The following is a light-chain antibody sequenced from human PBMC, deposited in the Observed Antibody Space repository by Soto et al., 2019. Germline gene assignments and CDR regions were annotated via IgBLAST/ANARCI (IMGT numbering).Light chain of an antibody. V-gene: IGKV3-20*01. CDR3: QPYGSSPQT. Sequence: EIVLTQSPGTLSLSPGERATLSCRASQSVSSSYLAWYQQKPGQAPRLLIYGASSRATGIPDRFSGSGSGTDFNLTISRLETEDFAVYYCQPYGSSPQTVGKGTKVEIK. CDR2: GAS. CDR1: QSVSSSY. J-gene: IGKJ1*01.